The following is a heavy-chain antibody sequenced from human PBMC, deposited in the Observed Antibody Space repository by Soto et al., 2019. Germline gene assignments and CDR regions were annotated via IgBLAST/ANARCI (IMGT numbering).Heavy chain of an antibody. V-gene: IGHV1-18*01. Sequence: ASVKVSCKASGYTFTSYGISWVRQAPRQGLEWMGWISAYNGNTNYAQKLQGRVTMTTDTSTSTAYMELRSLRSDDTAVYYCARVSRSIAVAGTSDIWGQGTMVTVSS. CDR1: GYTFTSYG. CDR3: ARVSRSIAVAGTSDI. CDR2: ISAYNGNT. D-gene: IGHD6-19*01. J-gene: IGHJ3*02.